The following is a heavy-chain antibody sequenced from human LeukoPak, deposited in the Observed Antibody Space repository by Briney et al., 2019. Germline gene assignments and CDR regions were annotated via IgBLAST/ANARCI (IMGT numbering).Heavy chain of an antibody. CDR2: IAHDGSVQ. V-gene: IGHV3-30*18. Sequence: PGGSLRLSCAASGLTLSNYGMHWVRQTPGKGLEWVTVIAHDGSVQYYIDSVKGRFTISRDDSKNMLYLQMNSLRAEDTAIYYCAKEKVPISMPAWYFDLWGRGTLVTVSS. D-gene: IGHD2/OR15-2a*01. CDR1: GLTLSNYG. CDR3: AKEKVPISMPAWYFDL. J-gene: IGHJ2*01.